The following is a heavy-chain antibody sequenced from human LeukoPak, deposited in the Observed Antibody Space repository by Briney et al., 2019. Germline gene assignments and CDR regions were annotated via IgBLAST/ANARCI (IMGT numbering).Heavy chain of an antibody. J-gene: IGHJ4*02. V-gene: IGHV4-34*01. CDR2: INHSGST. CDR3: ARGDYGSSFDY. CDR1: GGSFSGYY. D-gene: IGHD3-10*01. Sequence: PSETLSLTCAVYGGSFSGYYWSWIRQPPGKGLEWIGEINHSGSTNYNPSLKSRVTISVDTSKNQLSLKLSSVTAADTAVYYCARGDYGSSFDYWGQGTLVTVSS.